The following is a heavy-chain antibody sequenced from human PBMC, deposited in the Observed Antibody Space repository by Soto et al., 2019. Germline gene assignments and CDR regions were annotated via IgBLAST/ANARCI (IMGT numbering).Heavy chain of an antibody. CDR3: AKKLGYCSSTSCYTGLWDYYGMDV. V-gene: IGHV3-30*18. Sequence: GGSLRLSCAASGFTFSIYGMHWVRHAPGKGLEWVAVISYDGSNKYYADSVKGRFTISRDNSKNTLYLQMNSLRAEDTAVYYCAKKLGYCSSTSCYTGLWDYYGMDVWGQGTTVTVSS. CDR2: ISYDGSNK. D-gene: IGHD2-2*02. CDR1: GFTFSIYG. J-gene: IGHJ6*02.